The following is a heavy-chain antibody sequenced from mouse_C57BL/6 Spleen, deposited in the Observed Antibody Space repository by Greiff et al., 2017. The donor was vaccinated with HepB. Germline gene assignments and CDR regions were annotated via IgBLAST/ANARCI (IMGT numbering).Heavy chain of an antibody. Sequence: VQLQQSGPVLVKPGASVKMSCKASGYTFTDYYMNWVKQSHGKSLEWIGVINPYNGGTSYNQKFKGKATLTVDKSSSTAYMELNSLTSEDSAVYYCARGTGTSGYFDVWGTGTTVTVSS. CDR3: ARGTGTSGYFDV. J-gene: IGHJ1*03. D-gene: IGHD4-1*01. CDR1: GYTFTDYY. CDR2: INPYNGGT. V-gene: IGHV1-19*01.